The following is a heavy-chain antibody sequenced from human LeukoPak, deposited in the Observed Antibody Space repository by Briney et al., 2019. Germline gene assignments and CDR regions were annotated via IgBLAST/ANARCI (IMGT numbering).Heavy chain of an antibody. J-gene: IGHJ6*04. D-gene: IGHD6-13*01. CDR1: GFTFNTYA. Sequence: GGSLRLSCAASGFTFNTYAMHWVRQAPGKGLEWVAVISNDGTETYSADSVKGRFTISRDNSKRTLYLQMNTVRTEDTAVYYCAKGEGGSSSWYDFYDFGMDVWGKGTTVTVSP. CDR2: ISNDGTET. V-gene: IGHV3-30*18. CDR3: AKGEGGSSSWYDFYDFGMDV.